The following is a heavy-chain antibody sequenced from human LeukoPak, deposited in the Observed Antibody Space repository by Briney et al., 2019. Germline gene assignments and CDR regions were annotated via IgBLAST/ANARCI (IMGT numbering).Heavy chain of an antibody. V-gene: IGHV6-1*01. CDR1: GDSVSSNSAA. Sequence: SQTLPLTCAISGDSVSSNSAAWTWIRQSPSRGLEWLGRTYYRSKWYNDYAVSVKSRITINTDTSKNQFSLQLNSVTPEDTAIYYCVRDVNWGKLLSWGQGTLVTVSS. CDR2: TYYRSKWYN. CDR3: VRDVNWGKLLS. J-gene: IGHJ5*02. D-gene: IGHD7-27*01.